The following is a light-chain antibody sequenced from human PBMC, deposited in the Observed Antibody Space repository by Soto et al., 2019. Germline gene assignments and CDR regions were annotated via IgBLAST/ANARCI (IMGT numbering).Light chain of an antibody. V-gene: IGKV1-9*01. Sequence: DIQLTQSPSFLSASVGDRVTITCRASQGVGTSLAWYQQKPGEPPKLLIYAASTLQSGVPSTFSGSGSGTEFTLTITSLQPEDFATYYCQQVYDFPQPFGPGTKVHVK. CDR1: QGVGTS. CDR2: AAS. J-gene: IGKJ3*01. CDR3: QQVYDFPQP.